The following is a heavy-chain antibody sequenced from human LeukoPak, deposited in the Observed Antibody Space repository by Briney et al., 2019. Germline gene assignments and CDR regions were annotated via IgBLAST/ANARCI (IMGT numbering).Heavy chain of an antibody. CDR1: GGSISSSSYY. D-gene: IGHD5-18*01. CDR2: IYYSGST. CDR3: ARHGTPVTFYYFDY. V-gene: IGHV4-39*01. Sequence: SETLSLTCTVSGGSISSSSYYWGWIRQPPGTGLEWIGSIYYSGSTYYNPSLKSRVTISVDTSKNQFSLKLSSVTAADTVVYYCARHGTPVTFYYFDYWGQGTLVTVSS. J-gene: IGHJ4*02.